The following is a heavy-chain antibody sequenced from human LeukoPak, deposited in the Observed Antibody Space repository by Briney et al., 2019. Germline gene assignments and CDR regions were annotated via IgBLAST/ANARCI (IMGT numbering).Heavy chain of an antibody. D-gene: IGHD6-6*01. Sequence: SETLSLTCAVYGGSFSGYYWSWIRQPPGKGLEWIGYIYYSGSTKYNPSLKSRVTISVDTSKNQFSLRLSSVTAADTAVYYCARDWGVSARPGYMDVWGKGTTVTVSS. J-gene: IGHJ6*03. CDR2: IYYSGST. CDR1: GGSFSGYY. CDR3: ARDWGVSARPGYMDV. V-gene: IGHV4-59*01.